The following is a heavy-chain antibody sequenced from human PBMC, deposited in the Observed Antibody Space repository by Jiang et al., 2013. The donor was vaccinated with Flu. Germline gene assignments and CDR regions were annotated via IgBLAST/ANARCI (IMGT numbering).Heavy chain of an antibody. Sequence: QLVESGAEVKXPGESLKISCKGSGYSFTSNWIGWVRQMPGKGLEWIGIIYPGDSETRYSPSFQGQVTISADKSISTAYLQWSSLKASDTAMYYCARQGYSSWTIAEYFQHWRQGTWVTVSS. CDR1: GYSFTSNW. V-gene: IGHV5-51*01. CDR3: ARQGYSSWTIAEYFQH. D-gene: IGHD6-13*01. J-gene: IGHJ1*01. CDR2: IYPGDSET.